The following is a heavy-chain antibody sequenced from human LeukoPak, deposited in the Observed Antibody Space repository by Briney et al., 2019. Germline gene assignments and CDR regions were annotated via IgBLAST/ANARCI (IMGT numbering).Heavy chain of an antibody. Sequence: GGSLRLSCAASGFTVSSYSMNWVRQVPGKGLGWVSHISSSGSMIWYGESVRGRFTISRDSAKNSLHLQMNSLRAEDTAVYYCARPTAPMYYDILTGYYVGLNAFDIWGQGTMVTVSS. D-gene: IGHD3-9*01. J-gene: IGHJ3*02. CDR3: ARPTAPMYYDILTGYYVGLNAFDI. CDR2: ISSSGSMI. CDR1: GFTVSSYS. V-gene: IGHV3-48*01.